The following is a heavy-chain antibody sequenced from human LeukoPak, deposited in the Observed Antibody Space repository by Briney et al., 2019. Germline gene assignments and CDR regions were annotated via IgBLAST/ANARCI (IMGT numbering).Heavy chain of an antibody. J-gene: IGHJ4*02. CDR2: ISSSSSTI. CDR3: ARDRSSSSRFDY. Sequence: GGSLRLSCAASGFTYNNYTMNWVRQAPGKGLEWVSHISSSSSTIYYADSVKGRFTISRDNAKNSLYLQMNSLRDEDTAVYYCARDRSSSSRFDYWGQGTLVTVSS. V-gene: IGHV3-48*02. D-gene: IGHD6-13*01. CDR1: GFTYNNYT.